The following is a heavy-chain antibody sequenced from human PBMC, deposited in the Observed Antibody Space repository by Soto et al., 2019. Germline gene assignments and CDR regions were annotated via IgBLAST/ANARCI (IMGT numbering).Heavy chain of an antibody. CDR2: IYYSGST. J-gene: IGHJ4*02. CDR1: GGSISSYH. D-gene: IGHD1-1*01. CDR3: ARVVSAGWNVGYHPYYFDY. Sequence: PSETLSLTCAVSGGSISSYHWSWSRHPPGKGLEWIGYIYYSGSTNYNPSLKSRVTISVDTSKNQFSLKLSSVTAADTAVYYCARVVSAGWNVGYHPYYFDYWGQGTLVTVSS. V-gene: IGHV4-59*01.